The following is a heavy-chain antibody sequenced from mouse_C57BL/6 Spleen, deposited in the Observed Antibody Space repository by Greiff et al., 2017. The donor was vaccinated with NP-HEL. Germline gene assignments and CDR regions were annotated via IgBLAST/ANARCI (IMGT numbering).Heavy chain of an antibody. D-gene: IGHD2-3*01. V-gene: IGHV5-9-1*02. CDR3: TRGGYYDYAMDY. Sequence: VQLQPSGEGLVKPGGSLKLSCAASGFTFSSYAMSWVRQTPEKRLEWVAYISSGGDYIYYADTVKGRFTISRDNARNTLYLQMSSLKSEDTAMYYCTRGGYYDYAMDYWGQGTSVTVSS. CDR1: GFTFSSYA. CDR2: ISSGGDYI. J-gene: IGHJ4*01.